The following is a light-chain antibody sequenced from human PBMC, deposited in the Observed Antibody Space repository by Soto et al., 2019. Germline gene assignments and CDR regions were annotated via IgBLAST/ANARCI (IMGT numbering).Light chain of an antibody. J-gene: IGKJ5*01. V-gene: IGKV3D-15*01. CDR1: QSVSSN. CDR3: QQYIKWPIT. Sequence: VLTQSTPTLSVSPGERAPLSWRASQSVSSNLAWYQQKPGQAPRLLIYGASTRATGIPARFSGSGSGTEFTLTVSSLQSEDFAVYYCQQYIKWPITFGQGTRLEI. CDR2: GAS.